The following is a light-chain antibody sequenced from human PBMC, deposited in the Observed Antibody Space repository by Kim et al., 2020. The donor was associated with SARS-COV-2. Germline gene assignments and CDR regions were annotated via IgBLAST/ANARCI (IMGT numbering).Light chain of an antibody. CDR1: SSDVGGYNY. CDR2: DVS. J-gene: IGLJ2*01. CDR3: SSYTGSNTLEI. V-gene: IGLV2-14*03. Sequence: QSALTQPASASGSPGQSITISCTGTSSDVGGYNYVSWYQQHPGKAPKLMIYDVSNRPSGVSDRFSDSKSGNTASLTISGLQAEDEADYYCSSYTGSNTLEIFGAGTKVTVL.